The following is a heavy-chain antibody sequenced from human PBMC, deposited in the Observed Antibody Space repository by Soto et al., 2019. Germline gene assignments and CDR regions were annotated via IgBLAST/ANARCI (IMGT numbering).Heavy chain of an antibody. Sequence: QLQLQESGPGLVKPSETLSLTCTVSGGSNTSNAYYWGWIRQPPGKGLEWLGYIYYSGSASYNPSLKSRVTMSVDTSKNQFSLKLSSVTAADTAVYYCARRPKRGSYSWCFDYWGQGTLVTVSS. CDR2: IYYSGSA. D-gene: IGHD1-26*01. J-gene: IGHJ4*02. V-gene: IGHV4-39*01. CDR3: ARRPKRGSYSWCFDY. CDR1: GGSNTSNAYY.